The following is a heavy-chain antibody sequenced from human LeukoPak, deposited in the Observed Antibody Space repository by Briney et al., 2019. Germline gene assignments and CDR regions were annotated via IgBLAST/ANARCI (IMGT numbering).Heavy chain of an antibody. Sequence: GGSLRLSCAASGFTFSNAWMSWVRQAPGKGLEWVGRIKSKTDGGTTDYAAPVKGRFTISRDDSKNTLYLQMNSLKTEDTAVYYCTTDLIGYYYDSRRFDYWGQGTLVTVSS. CDR3: TTDLIGYYYDSRRFDY. D-gene: IGHD3-22*01. J-gene: IGHJ4*02. CDR1: GFTFSNAW. CDR2: IKSKTDGGTT. V-gene: IGHV3-15*01.